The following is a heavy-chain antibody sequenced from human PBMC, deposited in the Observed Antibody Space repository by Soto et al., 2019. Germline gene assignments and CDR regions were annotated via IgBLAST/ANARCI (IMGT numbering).Heavy chain of an antibody. D-gene: IGHD6-19*01. Sequence: QVQLVQSGAEVKKPGASVKVSFEASGYTFIDYYMHWVRQAPGQGFEWKGWISPKSGGTNYAQKFQGRVTMTWDTSLNTAYMELSSLMSEDTAVYYCARPPGYISDWYYFDLWGQGTLVTVSS. V-gene: IGHV1-2*02. CDR3: ARPPGYISDWYYFDL. CDR1: GYTFIDYY. CDR2: ISPKSGGT. J-gene: IGHJ4*02.